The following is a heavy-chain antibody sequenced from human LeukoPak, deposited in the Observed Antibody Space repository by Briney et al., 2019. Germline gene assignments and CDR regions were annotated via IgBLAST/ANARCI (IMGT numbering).Heavy chain of an antibody. CDR1: GYGFINYW. J-gene: IGHJ3*02. D-gene: IGHD3-10*01. CDR2: IYPGDSDT. V-gene: IGHV5-51*01. CDR3: AKHRASYGSGTGALDI. Sequence: GESLKIAFTGAGYGFINYWIGWVRQMPGKGLEGMGIIYPGDSDTRYSPSFQGQLTISADKSIPTPYLQWTSLKASDTAMYYCAKHRASYGSGTGALDIWGQGTVVTVSS.